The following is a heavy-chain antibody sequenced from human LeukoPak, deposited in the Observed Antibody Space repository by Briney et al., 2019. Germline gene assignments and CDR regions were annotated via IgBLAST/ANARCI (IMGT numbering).Heavy chain of an antibody. CDR3: ARVHRYYDAGGY. J-gene: IGHJ4*02. D-gene: IGHD3-10*01. V-gene: IGHV1-18*01. CDR1: GYTFTSYG. Sequence: ASVKVSCKASGYTFTSYGISWVRQAPGQGLEWMGWISAYNGNTNYAQKLQGRVTMTTDTSTSTAYMVLRSLRSDDTAVYYCARVHRYYDAGGYWGQGTLVTVSS. CDR2: ISAYNGNT.